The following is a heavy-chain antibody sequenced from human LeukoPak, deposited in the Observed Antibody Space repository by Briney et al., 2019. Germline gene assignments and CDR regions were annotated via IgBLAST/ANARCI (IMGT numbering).Heavy chain of an antibody. CDR3: ARNSDFSFDY. CDR2: IYHSGNT. Sequence: PSETLSLTCTVSGGSISSSDYYWGWIRQPPGKGLEWIGSIYHSGNTYYNSSLKSRVTISLDTSKNQFSLKLSSLTAADTAVYYCARNSDFSFDYWGQGTLVTVSS. D-gene: IGHD3-3*01. J-gene: IGHJ4*02. CDR1: GGSISSSDYY. V-gene: IGHV4-39*07.